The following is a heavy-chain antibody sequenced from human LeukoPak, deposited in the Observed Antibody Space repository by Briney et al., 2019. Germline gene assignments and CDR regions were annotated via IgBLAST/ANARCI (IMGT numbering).Heavy chain of an antibody. CDR3: ARDLVVVTYYYGMDV. CDR2: INSDGSST. V-gene: IGHV3-74*01. J-gene: IGHJ6*02. CDR1: GFTFSSYW. Sequence: PGGSLRLSCAASGFTFSSYWMHWVRQAPGKGLVWVSRINSDGSSTSYADSVKGRFTTSRDNAKNTLYLQMNSLRAEDTAVYYCARDLVVVTYYYGMDVWGQGTTVTVSS. D-gene: IGHD2-2*01.